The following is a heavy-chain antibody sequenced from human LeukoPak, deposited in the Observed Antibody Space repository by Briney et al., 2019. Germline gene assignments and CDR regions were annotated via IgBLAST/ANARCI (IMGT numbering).Heavy chain of an antibody. CDR2: IYSGGST. D-gene: IGHD3-22*01. V-gene: IGHV3-66*02. CDR3: ASTRSGYYYTRYYYGMDV. Sequence: GSLRLSCAASGFTVSSNYMSWVRQAPGKGLEWVSVIYSGGSTYYSDCVRGRFTISRDNSKNTLYLQMNSLRAEDTAVYYCASTRSGYYYTRYYYGMDVWGQGTTVTVSS. CDR1: GFTVSSNY. J-gene: IGHJ6*02.